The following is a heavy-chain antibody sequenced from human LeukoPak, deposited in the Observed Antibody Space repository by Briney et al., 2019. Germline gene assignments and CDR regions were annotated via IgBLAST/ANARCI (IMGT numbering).Heavy chain of an antibody. CDR3: ARAPIAAAGIGFDL. Sequence: SVKVSCKASGGTFSSYAISWVRQAPGQGLEWMGRIIPILSIANYAQKFQGRVTITADKSTSTAYMELSSLRSEDTAVHYCARAPIAAAGIGFDLWGQGTLVTVSS. V-gene: IGHV1-69*04. J-gene: IGHJ5*02. D-gene: IGHD6-13*01. CDR1: GGTFSSYA. CDR2: IIPILSIA.